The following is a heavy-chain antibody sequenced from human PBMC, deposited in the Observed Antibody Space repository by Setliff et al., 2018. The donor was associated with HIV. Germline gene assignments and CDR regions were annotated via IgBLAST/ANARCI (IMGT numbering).Heavy chain of an antibody. D-gene: IGHD1-1*01. V-gene: IGHV4-34*01. CDR3: ANWNTTVDADS. CDR1: GGSSNDYY. CDR2: IHHTGYI. J-gene: IGHJ4*02. Sequence: SETLSLTCAVYGGSSNDYYWNWIRQPPGKGLEWIGEIHHTGYINYHPSLKSRVTISLDTSRNQFSLKLRSVTAADTAVYYCANWNTTVDADSWGQGTLVTVSS.